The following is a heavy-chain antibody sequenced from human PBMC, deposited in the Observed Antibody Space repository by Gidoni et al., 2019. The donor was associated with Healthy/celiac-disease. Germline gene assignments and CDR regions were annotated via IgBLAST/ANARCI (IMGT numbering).Heavy chain of an antibody. CDR1: GFTFSSFS. V-gene: IGHV3-48*02. Sequence: EVQLVESGGGLVQPGGSLRLSCAASGFTFSSFSMDWVRQAPGKGLEWVSYISSGGSSIYYADSVKGRFTISRDNAKSSLYLQMNSLRDEDTAVYYCAGGYSYGYGWFDPWGQGTLVTVSS. J-gene: IGHJ5*02. CDR3: AGGYSYGYGWFDP. D-gene: IGHD5-18*01. CDR2: ISSGGSSI.